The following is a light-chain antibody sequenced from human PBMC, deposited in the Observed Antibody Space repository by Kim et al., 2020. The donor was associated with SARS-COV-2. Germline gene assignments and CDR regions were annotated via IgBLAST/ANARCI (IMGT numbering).Light chain of an antibody. J-gene: IGLJ3*02. CDR3: QTWGTGIHWV. Sequence: SAKLTCTLSSGHSSYAIAWHQQQPEKGHRYLMKLNSDGSHSKGDGIPDRFSGSSSGAERYLTISSLQSEDEADYYCQTWGTGIHWVFGGGTKLTVL. CDR1: SGHSSYA. CDR2: LNSDGSH. V-gene: IGLV4-69*01.